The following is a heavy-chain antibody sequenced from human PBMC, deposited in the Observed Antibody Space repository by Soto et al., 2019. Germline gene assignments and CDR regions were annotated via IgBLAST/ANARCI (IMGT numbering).Heavy chain of an antibody. D-gene: IGHD3-3*01. CDR3: AMQRGVVVY. Sequence: QVHLVQSGAEVKKPGASVKVSCKASGYSFTGNSMHWVRQAPGQGLEWMGWINPNNGGTNYAQKFQVRVTMTRDTSISTADMDLSRLGSYDTAVDYCAMQRGVVVYWGQGTLVTVSS. J-gene: IGHJ4*02. CDR1: GYSFTGNS. V-gene: IGHV1-2*02. CDR2: INPNNGGT.